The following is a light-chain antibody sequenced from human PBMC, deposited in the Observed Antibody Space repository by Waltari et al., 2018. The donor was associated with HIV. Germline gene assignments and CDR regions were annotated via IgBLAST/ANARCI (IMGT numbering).Light chain of an antibody. CDR2: EVT. CDR3: SSYGDNNWVL. Sequence: QSALTQPPSASGSLGQSVTISCIGSSSDIGAYDSVSWFQQLPHTAPTLLLYEVTKRPSGCPERVSGSRSGNTAFLTVSGLQPNDTAAYFCSSYGDNNWVLFGGGTNLTVL. CDR1: SSDIGAYDS. V-gene: IGLV2-8*01. J-gene: IGLJ2*01.